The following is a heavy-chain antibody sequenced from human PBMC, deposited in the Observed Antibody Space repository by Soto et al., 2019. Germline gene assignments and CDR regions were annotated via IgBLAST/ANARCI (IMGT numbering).Heavy chain of an antibody. J-gene: IGHJ4*02. D-gene: IGHD2-2*01. Sequence: GSLVRPCAASGCTFSSYSMSGVRQAPGKGLEWVSAISGSGGSTYYADSVKGRFTISRDNSKNTLYLQMNSLRAEDTAVYYSAKDLTSSPQYYFAYWRQGTPVTVYS. CDR3: AKDLTSSPQYYFAY. CDR2: ISGSGGST. CDR1: GCTFSSYS. V-gene: IGHV3-23*01.